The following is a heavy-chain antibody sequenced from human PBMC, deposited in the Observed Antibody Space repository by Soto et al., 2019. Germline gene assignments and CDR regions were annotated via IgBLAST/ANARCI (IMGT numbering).Heavy chain of an antibody. V-gene: IGHV3-7*01. CDR1: GFTFSTYW. J-gene: IGHJ6*02. Sequence: GGSLRLSCAASGFTFSTYWMNWVRQAPGKGLEWVANIKQDGSEKYYVDSVKGRFAISRDNAKDSLFLQMNNLRAEDTAVYYCLRDWSTLWAMDVCGQGSTVTFSS. CDR2: IKQDGSEK. CDR3: LRDWSTLWAMDV. D-gene: IGHD2-21*01.